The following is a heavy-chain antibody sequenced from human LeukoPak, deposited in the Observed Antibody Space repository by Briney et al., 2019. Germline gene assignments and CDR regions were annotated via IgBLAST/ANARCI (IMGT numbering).Heavy chain of an antibody. Sequence: GGSLRLSCAASGFSFSMYSMSWIRQAPGKGLEWVSVISGTGGNTYYADSVKGRFTISRDNSKNTLYLQMNSLRAEDTAVYHCAKTTYCGGDCYSWYFDYWGQGTLVTVSS. J-gene: IGHJ4*02. CDR2: ISGTGGNT. CDR1: GFSFSMYS. CDR3: AKTTYCGGDCYSWYFDY. D-gene: IGHD2-21*02. V-gene: IGHV3-23*01.